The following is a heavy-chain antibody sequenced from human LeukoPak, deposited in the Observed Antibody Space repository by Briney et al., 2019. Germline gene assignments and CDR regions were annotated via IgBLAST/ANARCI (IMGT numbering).Heavy chain of an antibody. CDR2: INPNSGGT. Sequence: GASVKVSRKASGYTFTGYYMHWVRQAPGQGLEWMGWINPNSGGTNYAQKFQGRVTMTRDTSISTAYMELSRLRSDDTAVYYCARAYSSWYVGTDFDYWGQGPLVTVSS. D-gene: IGHD6-13*01. CDR1: GYTFTGYY. CDR3: ARAYSSWYVGTDFDY. V-gene: IGHV1-2*02. J-gene: IGHJ4*02.